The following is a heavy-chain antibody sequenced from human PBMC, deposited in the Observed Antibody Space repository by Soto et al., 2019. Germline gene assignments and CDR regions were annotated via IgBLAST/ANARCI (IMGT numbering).Heavy chain of an antibody. J-gene: IGHJ5*02. CDR3: ARGLGIAAHL. Sequence: EVQLVESGGGLVQPGGSLRLSCAASGFTFSSYSMNWVRQAPGKGLEWVSYISSSSSTIYYADSVKGRFTISRDNAKNSLYLQMNSLRAEDTAVYFWARGLGIAAHLWGQGTLVTVSS. V-gene: IGHV3-48*01. CDR2: ISSSSSTI. D-gene: IGHD6-13*01. CDR1: GFTFSSYS.